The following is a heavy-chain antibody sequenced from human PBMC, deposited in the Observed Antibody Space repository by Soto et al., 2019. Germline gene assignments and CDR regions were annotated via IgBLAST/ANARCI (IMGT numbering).Heavy chain of an antibody. Sequence: QVQLVQSGAEVKKPGSSVKVFCKASGGTFSNYTISWVRQAPGQGLEWMGGIIPVFGTTDYEQKFLGRVTITADGSTSTAYMKLSSLRSADTAVYYCARSSPYIVVRKPTGNQDYYGMDVWGQGTTVTVSS. CDR1: GGTFSNYT. CDR2: IIPVFGTT. V-gene: IGHV1-69*01. D-gene: IGHD2-2*01. J-gene: IGHJ6*02. CDR3: ARSSPYIVVRKPTGNQDYYGMDV.